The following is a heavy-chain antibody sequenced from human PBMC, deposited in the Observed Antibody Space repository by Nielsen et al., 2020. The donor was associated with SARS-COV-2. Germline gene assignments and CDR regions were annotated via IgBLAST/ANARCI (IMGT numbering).Heavy chain of an antibody. CDR3: AKSIVVVVAAYSSYFDY. D-gene: IGHD2-15*01. V-gene: IGHV3-30*18. CDR2: ISYDGNTK. J-gene: IGHJ4*02. Sequence: GGSLRLSCASSGFTFSAYAMHWVRQAPGKGLEWVAVISYDGNTKYYVDSVKGRFTISRDNSKNVLYLHMDSLRTEDTAVYYCAKSIVVVVAAYSSYFDYWGQGTLVTVSS. CDR1: GFTFSAYA.